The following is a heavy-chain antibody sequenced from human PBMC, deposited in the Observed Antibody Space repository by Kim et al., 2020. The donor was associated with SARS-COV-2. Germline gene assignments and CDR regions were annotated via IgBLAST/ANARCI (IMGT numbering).Heavy chain of an antibody. D-gene: IGHD6-19*01. CDR3: ARGAVEGRGGCNQGLDY. J-gene: IGHJ4*02. Sequence: SETLSLTCTVSGGSISSYYWSWIRQPPGKGLEWIGYIYYSGSTNYNPSLKSRVTISVDTYKNQFSLKLSSVTAADTAVYYCARGAVEGRGGCNQGLDYWGQGTLVTVSS. CDR1: GGSISSYY. V-gene: IGHV4-59*01. CDR2: IYYSGST.